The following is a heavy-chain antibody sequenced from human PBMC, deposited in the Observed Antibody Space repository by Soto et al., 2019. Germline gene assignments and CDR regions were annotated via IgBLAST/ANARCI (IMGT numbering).Heavy chain of an antibody. CDR2: IYYSGST. CDR3: ARYNDYGDAFDI. Sequence: QVQLQESGPGLVKPSETLSLTCTVSGGSISSYYWSWIRQPPGKGLEWIGYIYYSGSTNYNPSLKSRXXIXVXXSKNQFSLKLSSVTAADTAVYYCARYNDYGDAFDIWGQGTMVTVSS. CDR1: GGSISSYY. D-gene: IGHD4-17*01. J-gene: IGHJ3*02. V-gene: IGHV4-59*01.